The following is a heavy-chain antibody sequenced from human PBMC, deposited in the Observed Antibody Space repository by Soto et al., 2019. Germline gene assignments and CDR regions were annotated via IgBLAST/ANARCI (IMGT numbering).Heavy chain of an antibody. CDR3: ARDPSDCGGDCYWVDY. Sequence: EVQLVESGGGLVKPGGSLRLSCAASGFTFSSYSMNWVRQAPGKGLEWVSSISSSSSYIYYADSVKGRFTISRDNAMNSLYLQMNSLRAEDTAVYYCARDPSDCGGDCYWVDYWGQGTLVTVSS. CDR1: GFTFSSYS. D-gene: IGHD2-21*02. CDR2: ISSSSSYI. J-gene: IGHJ4*02. V-gene: IGHV3-21*01.